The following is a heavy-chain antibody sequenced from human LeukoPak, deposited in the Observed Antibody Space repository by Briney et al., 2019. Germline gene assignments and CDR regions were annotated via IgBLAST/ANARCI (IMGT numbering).Heavy chain of an antibody. CDR1: GFTFSSNV. V-gene: IGHV3-23*01. CDR2: IPASGGST. D-gene: IGHD6-19*01. CDR3: AKESSGGWYFDY. J-gene: IGHJ4*02. Sequence: GGTLRLSCAASGFTFSSNVMIWVRQAPGKGLEWVSSIPASGGSTYYADSVKGRFTISRDNSKNSLYLQMNSLRAEDTAVYYCAKESSGGWYFDYWGQGTLVTVSS.